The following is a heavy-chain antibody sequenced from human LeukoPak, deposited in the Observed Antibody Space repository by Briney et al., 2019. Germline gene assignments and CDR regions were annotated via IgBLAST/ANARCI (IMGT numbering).Heavy chain of an antibody. V-gene: IGHV3-48*01. CDR3: ARDWDCSSTSCPGDY. D-gene: IGHD2-2*01. CDR2: ISSSSSTI. CDR1: GFTFSSYS. J-gene: IGHJ4*02. Sequence: GGSLRLSCAASGFTFSSYSMNWVRQAPGKGLEWVSYISSSSSTIYYADSVKGRFTISRGNAKNSLYLQMNSLRAEDTAVYYCARDWDCSSTSCPGDYWGQGTLVTVSS.